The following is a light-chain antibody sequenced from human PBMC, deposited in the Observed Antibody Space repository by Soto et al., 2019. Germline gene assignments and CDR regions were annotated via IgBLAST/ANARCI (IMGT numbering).Light chain of an antibody. V-gene: IGKV3-11*01. Sequence: EIVLTQSPATLSLSPGERATLSCRASQSINNYLAWIKQRPGQAPRLLIYDASNRATGIPARFSGSGSGTDFTLTISSLEPEDSAVYYCQQRKHLWTFGQGTKVEVK. CDR2: DAS. CDR3: QQRKHLWT. J-gene: IGKJ1*01. CDR1: QSINNY.